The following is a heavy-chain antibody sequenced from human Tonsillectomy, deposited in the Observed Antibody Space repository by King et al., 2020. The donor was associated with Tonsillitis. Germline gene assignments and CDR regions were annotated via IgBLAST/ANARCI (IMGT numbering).Heavy chain of an antibody. V-gene: IGHV3-49*04. CDR2: IRSKAYGGTT. D-gene: IGHD6-6*01. CDR1: GFTFGDYA. J-gene: IGHJ4*02. Sequence: VQLVESGGGLVQPGRSLRLSCTASGFTFGDYAMSWVRQAPGKGLEWVGLIRSKAYGGTTEHAASVKGRFTISRDDSKSIAYLQMNSLKTEDTAVYYCTRDGDSSSSFYWGQGTLVTVSS. CDR3: TRDGDSSSSFY.